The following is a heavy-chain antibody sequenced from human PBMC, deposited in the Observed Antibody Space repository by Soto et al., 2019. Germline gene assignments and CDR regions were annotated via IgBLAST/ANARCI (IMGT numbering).Heavy chain of an antibody. J-gene: IGHJ6*02. CDR2: IYYSGST. D-gene: IGHD1-26*01. V-gene: IGHV4-59*01. CDR3: ASSKWELPPYYYYGMDV. Sequence: QVQLQESGPGLVKPSETLSLTCTVSGGSISSYYWSWIRQPPGKGLEWIGYIYYSGSTNYNPSLKSRVTISVDTSKNQFSLKLSSVTAADTAVYYCASSKWELPPYYYYGMDVWGQGTTVTVSS. CDR1: GGSISSYY.